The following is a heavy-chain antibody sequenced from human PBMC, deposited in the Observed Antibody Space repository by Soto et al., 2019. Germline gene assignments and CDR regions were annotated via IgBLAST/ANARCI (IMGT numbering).Heavy chain of an antibody. J-gene: IGHJ3*02. D-gene: IGHD2-2*01. CDR1: GYTFTSYY. CDR3: AREPSRTRDAFDI. V-gene: IGHV1-46*01. Sequence: ASVKVSCKASGYTFTSYYMHWVRQAPGQGLEWMGIINPSGGSTSYAQRFQGRVTMTRDTSTSTVYMELSSLRSEDTAVYYCAREPSRTRDAFDIWGQGTMVTVSS. CDR2: INPSGGST.